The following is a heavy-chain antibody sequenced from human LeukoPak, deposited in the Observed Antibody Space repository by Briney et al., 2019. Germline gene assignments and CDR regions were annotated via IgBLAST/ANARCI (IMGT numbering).Heavy chain of an antibody. J-gene: IGHJ3*02. CDR2: VDPEDGET. Sequence: VASVKISCKVSGYTFTDYYMHWVQQAPGKGLEWMGLVDPEDGETIYAEKFQGRVTITADTSTDTAYMELSSLRSEDTAVYYCATEYSSSGWTAFDIWSQGTMVTVSS. CDR3: ATEYSSSGWTAFDI. V-gene: IGHV1-69-2*01. D-gene: IGHD6-6*01. CDR1: GYTFTDYY.